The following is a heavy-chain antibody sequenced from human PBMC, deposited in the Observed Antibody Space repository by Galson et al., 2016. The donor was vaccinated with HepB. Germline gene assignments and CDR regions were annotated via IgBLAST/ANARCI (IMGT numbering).Heavy chain of an antibody. J-gene: IGHJ3*01. V-gene: IGHV3-53*01. CDR1: GFSVSPNY. Sequence: SLRLSCAASGFSVSPNYVTWVRQAPGKGLEWVSIIYSGGTTYYADSAKGRFTISRDNSKTTVYLQMNSPRAEDTALYYCARGDDSPPLNAFHLWGQGTMVTVSS. D-gene: IGHD3-22*01. CDR2: IYSGGTT. CDR3: ARGDDSPPLNAFHL.